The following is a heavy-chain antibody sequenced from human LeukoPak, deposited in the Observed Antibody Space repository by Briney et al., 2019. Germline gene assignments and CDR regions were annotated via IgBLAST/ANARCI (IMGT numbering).Heavy chain of an antibody. J-gene: IGHJ6*02. CDR2: ISGSGSST. CDR1: GFTFSSYA. V-gene: IGHV3-23*01. CDR3: AKDKGWGYSAYDCYGMDV. Sequence: PGGSLRLSCAASGFTFSSYAMSWVRQAPGKGLEWVSAISGSGSSTYYADSVKGRFTISRDNSKNTLYLQMNSLRAEDTAVYCCAKDKGWGYSAYDCYGMDVWGQGTTVTVSS. D-gene: IGHD1-26*01.